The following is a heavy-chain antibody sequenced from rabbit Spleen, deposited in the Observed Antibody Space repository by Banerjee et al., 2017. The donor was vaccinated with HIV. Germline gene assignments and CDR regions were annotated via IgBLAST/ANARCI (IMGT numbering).Heavy chain of an antibody. CDR2: INTISGGA. J-gene: IGHJ6*01. V-gene: IGHV1S40*01. Sequence: QSLEESGGDLVKPGASLTLTCTASGFSFSNGYVMCWVRQAPGKGLEWIACINTISGGAVYATWAKGRFTISGASWTTVSLQMTSLTAADTATYFCARDVGTSFSTYGMDLWGQGTLVTVS. D-gene: IGHD8-1*01. CDR1: GFSFSNGYV. CDR3: ARDVGTSFSTYGMDL.